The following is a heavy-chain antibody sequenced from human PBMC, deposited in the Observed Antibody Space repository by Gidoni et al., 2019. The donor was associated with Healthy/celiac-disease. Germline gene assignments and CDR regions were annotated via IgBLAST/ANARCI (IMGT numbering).Heavy chain of an antibody. CDR3: AKDLARDLYYDILTGYGMDV. Sequence: EVQLLESGGGLVQPGGSLRLSCEASGLTFSSYAMSWVRQAPGKGLCCVSDIRGIGGSTYCADSVKGRFTISRDNSKNTLYLQMNSLRAEDTAVYYCAKDLARDLYYDILTGYGMDVWGQGTTVTVSS. CDR1: GLTFSSYA. D-gene: IGHD3-9*01. V-gene: IGHV3-23*01. J-gene: IGHJ6*02. CDR2: IRGIGGST.